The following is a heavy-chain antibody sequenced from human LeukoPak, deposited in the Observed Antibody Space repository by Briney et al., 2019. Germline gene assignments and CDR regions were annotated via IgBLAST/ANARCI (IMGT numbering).Heavy chain of an antibody. CDR1: GGSISSYY. CDR3: ARDKAVFPGEYYYGMDV. Sequence: SETLSLTCTVSGGSISSYYWSWIRQPPGKGLEWIGYTYYSGSTNYNPSLKSRVTISVDTSKSQFSLKLSSVTAADTAVYYCARDKAVFPGEYYYGMDVWGQGTTVTVSS. CDR2: TYYSGST. D-gene: IGHD3-10*01. V-gene: IGHV4-59*01. J-gene: IGHJ6*02.